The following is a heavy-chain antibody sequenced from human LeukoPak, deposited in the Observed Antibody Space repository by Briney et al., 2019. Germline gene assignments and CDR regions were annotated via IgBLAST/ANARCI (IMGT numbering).Heavy chain of an antibody. CDR1: GGSISNYY. D-gene: IGHD3-22*01. CDR3: ARATRLNYYDSSGYSP. V-gene: IGHV4-59*12. CDR2: IYFSGST. Sequence: SETLSLTCTVSGGSISNYYWSWIRQPPGRGLDWIGYIYFSGSTNYNPSLKSRVTISVDKSKNQFSLKLSSVTAADTAVYYCARATRLNYYDSSGYSPWGQGTLVTVSS. J-gene: IGHJ5*02.